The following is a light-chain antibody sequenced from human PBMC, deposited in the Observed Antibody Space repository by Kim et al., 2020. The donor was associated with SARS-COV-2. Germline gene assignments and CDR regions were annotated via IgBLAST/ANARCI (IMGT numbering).Light chain of an antibody. CDR3: SSYTSSSTLV. CDR2: EVS. V-gene: IGLV2-18*02. J-gene: IGLJ3*02. CDR1: SSDVGSYNR. Sequence: GQYVTISRTGTSSDVGSYNRVSWYQQPPGTAPKLMIYEVSNRPSGVPDRFSGSKSGNTASLTISGLQAEDEADYYCSSYTSSSTLVFGGGTQLTVL.